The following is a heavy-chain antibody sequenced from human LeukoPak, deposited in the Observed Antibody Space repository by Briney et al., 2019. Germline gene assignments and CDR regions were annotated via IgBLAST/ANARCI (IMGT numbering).Heavy chain of an antibody. Sequence: GASVKVSCKASGGTFSSYAISWVRQAPGQGLEWMGRIIPILGIANYAQKFQGRATITADKSTSTAYMELSSLRSEDTAVYYCARAYSSGWYPYWGQGTLVTVSS. CDR3: ARAYSSGWYPY. D-gene: IGHD6-19*01. J-gene: IGHJ4*02. CDR2: IIPILGIA. V-gene: IGHV1-69*04. CDR1: GGTFSSYA.